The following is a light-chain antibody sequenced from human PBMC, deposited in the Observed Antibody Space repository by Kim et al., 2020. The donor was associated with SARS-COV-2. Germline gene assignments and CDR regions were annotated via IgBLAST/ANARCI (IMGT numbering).Light chain of an antibody. CDR1: SGSTARNY. Sequence: KTVTSSCTRSSGSTARNYVQWYQQRPGGAPITVISQDDRRPSGVPDRFSGSIDSSSNSASLTITGLKTEDEGDYYCQSYNNDNHWVFGGGTKVTVL. V-gene: IGLV6-57*03. CDR2: QDD. J-gene: IGLJ3*02. CDR3: QSYNNDNHWV.